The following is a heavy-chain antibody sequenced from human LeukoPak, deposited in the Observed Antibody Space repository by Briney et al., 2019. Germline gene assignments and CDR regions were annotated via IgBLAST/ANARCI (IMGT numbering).Heavy chain of an antibody. V-gene: IGHV3-48*02. CDR1: GFTFSAYN. D-gene: IGHD3-10*01. Sequence: GGSLRLSCAASGFTFSAYNMNWVRQAPGKGLEWVSYISSSSSTIYYADSVKGRFTISRDNAKNSLSLQMNSLRDEDTAVYYCARDRLYYGSGSYYHDYWGQGTLVTVSS. CDR3: ARDRLYYGSGSYYHDY. CDR2: ISSSSSTI. J-gene: IGHJ4*02.